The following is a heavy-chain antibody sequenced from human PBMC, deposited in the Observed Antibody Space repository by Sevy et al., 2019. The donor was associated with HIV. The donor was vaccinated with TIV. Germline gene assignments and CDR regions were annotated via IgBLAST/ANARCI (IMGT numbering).Heavy chain of an antibody. CDR2: ISFDGGNT. V-gene: IGHV3-30-3*01. J-gene: IGHJ4*02. CDR1: GFSLSDYA. CDR3: ARGPYNSGLRFDF. Sequence: GGSLRLSCVASGFSLSDYAMHWVRQGPDKGLAWVAVISFDGGNTYYSDAVEGRFTISRDNSKNTVFLQMNSLSPDDTALYYCARGPYNSGLRFDFWGQGTLVTVSS. D-gene: IGHD5-12*01.